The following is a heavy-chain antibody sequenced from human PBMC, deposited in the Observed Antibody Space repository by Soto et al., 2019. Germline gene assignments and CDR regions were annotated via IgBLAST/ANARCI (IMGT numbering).Heavy chain of an antibody. CDR3: ARHVQWLVTFAY. V-gene: IGHV4-59*08. CDR1: GGSISSYY. CDR2: IYYSGST. J-gene: IGHJ4*02. D-gene: IGHD6-19*01. Sequence: QVQLQESGPGLVKPSETLSLTCTVSGGSISSYYWSWIRQPPGKGLEWIGYIYYSGSTNYNPSLKTRVTKTVDKSKNPFSLNLRSVPAAATVVYYGARHVQWLVTFAYWGQGTLVTVSS.